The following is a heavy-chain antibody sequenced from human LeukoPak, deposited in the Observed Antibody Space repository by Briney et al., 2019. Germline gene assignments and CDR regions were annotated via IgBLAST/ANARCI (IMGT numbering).Heavy chain of an antibody. CDR3: ATLLWFGELFGWFDP. CDR1: GYTLTELS. CDR2: FDPEDGET. J-gene: IGHJ5*02. V-gene: IGHV1-24*01. Sequence: GASVKVSCKVSGYTLTELSMHWVRQAPGKGLEWMGGFDPEDGETIYAQKFQGRVTMTEDTSTDTAYMELSSLRPEDTAVYYCATLLWFGELFGWFDPWGQGTLVTVSS. D-gene: IGHD3-10*01.